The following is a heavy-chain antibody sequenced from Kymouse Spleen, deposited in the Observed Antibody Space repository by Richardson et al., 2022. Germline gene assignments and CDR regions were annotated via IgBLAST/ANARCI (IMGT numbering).Heavy chain of an antibody. Sequence: QLQLQESGPGLVKPSETLSLTCTVSGGSISSSSYYWGWIRQPPGKGLEWIGSIYYSGSTYYNPSLKSRVTISVDTSKNQFSLKLSSVTAADTAVYYCARDNWNFYYYYYGMDVWGQGTTVTVSS. J-gene: IGHJ6*02. CDR2: IYYSGST. V-gene: IGHV4-39*01. CDR1: GGSISSSSYY. D-gene: IGHD1-7*01. CDR3: ARDNWNFYYYYYGMDV.